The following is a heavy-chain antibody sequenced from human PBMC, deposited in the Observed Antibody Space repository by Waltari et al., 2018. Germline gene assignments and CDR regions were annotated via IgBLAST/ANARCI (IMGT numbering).Heavy chain of an antibody. CDR1: GYTFTAYT. D-gene: IGHD3-10*02. CDR3: ARDEIYVLATLYACDV. CDR2: MNPYTGAT. J-gene: IGHJ3*01. V-gene: IGHV1-2*06. Sequence: VQLEQSGAEVRKPGASMKISCKASGYTFTAYTIHWVRQAPGQGLEWVGRMNPYTGATTYAQRFQGRVTMTRDTAITTAYMDLTKLTSDDTAAYFCARDEIYVLATLYACDVWGQGTMVTVSS.